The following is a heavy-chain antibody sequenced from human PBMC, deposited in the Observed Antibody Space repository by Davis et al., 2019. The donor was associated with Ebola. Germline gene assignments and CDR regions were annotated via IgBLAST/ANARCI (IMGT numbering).Heavy chain of an antibody. CDR1: GYTFNLYG. CDR2: ISAYNGNT. V-gene: IGHV1-18*01. Sequence: ASVKVSCKASGYTFNLYGISWVRQAPGQGLEWMGWISAYNGNTNYAQRFQDRVTMTTDTSTNTAYMEVRSLRSDDTAVYYCARDGSVAAIGLDYWGQGTLVTVSS. CDR3: ARDGSVAAIGLDY. D-gene: IGHD2-2*02. J-gene: IGHJ4*02.